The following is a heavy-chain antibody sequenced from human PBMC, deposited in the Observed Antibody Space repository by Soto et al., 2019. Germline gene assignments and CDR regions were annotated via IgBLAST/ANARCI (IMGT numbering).Heavy chain of an antibody. J-gene: IGHJ4*02. V-gene: IGHV3-11*06. CDR1: GFTFSDYY. Sequence: QVQLVESGGGLVKPGGSLRLSCAASGFTFSDYYMSWVRQAPGKGLEWVSYISDRSSSYTNYADSVRGRFTISRDNAQNSLYLQMNSLRVEDTAVYYCTRGPPGGSYFHPTAWGQGTLVTVSS. CDR3: TRGPPGGSYFHPTA. CDR2: ISDRSSSYT. D-gene: IGHD1-26*01.